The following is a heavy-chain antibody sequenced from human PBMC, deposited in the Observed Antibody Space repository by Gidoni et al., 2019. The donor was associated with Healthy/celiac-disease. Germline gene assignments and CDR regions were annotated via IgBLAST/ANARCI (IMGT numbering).Heavy chain of an antibody. V-gene: IGHV3-66*01. CDR3: ARSYDFWSGMFDY. J-gene: IGHJ4*02. CDR1: GFTVSSNY. CDR2: IYSGGST. Sequence: EVQLVESGGGLVQPGGSLRLSCAPSGFTVSSNYMSWVPQAPGKGLGWVSVIYSGGSTYYADSVKGRFTISRDNSKNTLYLQMNSLRAEDTAVYYCARSYDFWSGMFDYWGQGTLVTVSS. D-gene: IGHD3-3*01.